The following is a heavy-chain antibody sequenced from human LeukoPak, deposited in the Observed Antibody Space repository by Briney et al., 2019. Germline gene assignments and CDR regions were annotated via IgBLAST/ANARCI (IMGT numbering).Heavy chain of an antibody. D-gene: IGHD3-22*01. CDR3: ARVRGYYYDSSPEGYLDF. J-gene: IGHJ4*02. Sequence: PSETLSLTCTVSGDSITSFYWSWVRQAAGRELEWIGRIYASGRTNFNPSLKNRVTMSLDTSKNQFSLNLSSVTAADTAVYYCARVRGYYYDSSPEGYLDFWGQGTLVTVSS. CDR2: IYASGRT. V-gene: IGHV4-4*07. CDR1: GDSITSFY.